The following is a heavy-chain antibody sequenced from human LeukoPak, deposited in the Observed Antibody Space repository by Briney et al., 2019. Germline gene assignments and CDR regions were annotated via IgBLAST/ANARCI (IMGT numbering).Heavy chain of an antibody. CDR3: ARGSHYYDSSGYPY. J-gene: IGHJ4*01. CDR1: GYTFTSYA. Sequence: ASVKVSCKASGYTFTSYAMNWVRQAPGQGLEWMGCINTNTGNPTYAQGFTGRFVFSLDTSVSTAYLQISSLKAEDTAVYYCARGSHYYDSSGYPYWGXGTLXTVSS. D-gene: IGHD3-22*01. CDR2: INTNTGNP. V-gene: IGHV7-4-1*02.